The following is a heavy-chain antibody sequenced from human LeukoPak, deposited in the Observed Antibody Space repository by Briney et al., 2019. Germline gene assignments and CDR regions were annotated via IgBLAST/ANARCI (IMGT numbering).Heavy chain of an antibody. V-gene: IGHV1-3*01. CDR1: GYTFTSYA. J-gene: IGHJ4*02. D-gene: IGHD3-10*01. CDR3: ARGRTMVRGVIGY. Sequence: ASVKVSCTASGYTFTSYAMHWVRQAPGQRLEWMGCINAGNGNTKYSQKFQGRVTITRDTSASTAYMELSSLRSEDTAVYYCARGRTMVRGVIGYWGQGTLVTVSS. CDR2: INAGNGNT.